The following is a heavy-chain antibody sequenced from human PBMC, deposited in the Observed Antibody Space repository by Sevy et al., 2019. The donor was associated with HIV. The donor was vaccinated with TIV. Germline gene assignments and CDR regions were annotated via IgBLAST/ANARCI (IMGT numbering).Heavy chain of an antibody. CDR1: GFTFSSYW. CDR2: IKQDGSEK. D-gene: IGHD2-15*01. J-gene: IGHJ5*02. Sequence: GGSLRLSCVASGFTFSSYWMSWVRQAPGKGLEWVANIKQDGSEKYYVDSVKGRFTISRDNAKNSLYLQMNSLRAEDTAVYYCARDSSLAGYCSGGSCEYNWFDPWGQGTLVTVSS. V-gene: IGHV3-7*01. CDR3: ARDSSLAGYCSGGSCEYNWFDP.